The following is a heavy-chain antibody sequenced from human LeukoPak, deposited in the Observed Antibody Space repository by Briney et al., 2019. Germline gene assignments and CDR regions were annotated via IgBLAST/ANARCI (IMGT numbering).Heavy chain of an antibody. D-gene: IGHD2-8*02. V-gene: IGHV5-51*01. CDR2: IYPGDSEI. CDR1: GYSFTTYW. Sequence: GESLQISCQGSGYSFTTYWIAGVRQLPGKGLEGMGIIYPGDSEIRYSPSFQGQVTISVAKSISTAYLQWSSLKTSDTAMYYCARRPSGGSTWFDPWGQGTLVTVSS. CDR3: ARRPSGGSTWFDP. J-gene: IGHJ5*02.